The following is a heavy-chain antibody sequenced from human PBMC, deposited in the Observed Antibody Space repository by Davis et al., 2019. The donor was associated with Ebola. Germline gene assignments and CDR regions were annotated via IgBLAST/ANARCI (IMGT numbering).Heavy chain of an antibody. CDR3: ARDPLYSSSWYGWFDP. V-gene: IGHV1-3*04. CDR2: INTRNEVT. CDR1: GYTFTSYA. J-gene: IGHJ5*02. D-gene: IGHD6-13*01. Sequence: ASVKVSCKAFGYTFTSYAVHWVRQAPGQGLEWVGWINTRNEVTKYSQRMQDRVTITRDTSASTAYMELSSLRSEDTAVYYCARDPLYSSSWYGWFDPWGQGTLVTVSS.